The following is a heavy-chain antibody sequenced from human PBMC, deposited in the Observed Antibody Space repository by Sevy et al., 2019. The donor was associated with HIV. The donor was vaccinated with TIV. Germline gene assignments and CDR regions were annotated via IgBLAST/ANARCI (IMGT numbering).Heavy chain of an antibody. CDR3: ARAYCSGGSCFSLAF. CDR1: GYTFSTYR. CDR2: ISPQNGDT. V-gene: IGHV1-18*01. D-gene: IGHD2-15*01. Sequence: ASVKVSCKVSGYTFSTYRITWVRQATGQGLQWMGWISPQNGDTNYAQRLQGRVSMITDRSTTTAYMELKSLRSDDTAVYYCARAYCSGGSCFSLAFWGQGTLVTVSS. J-gene: IGHJ4*02.